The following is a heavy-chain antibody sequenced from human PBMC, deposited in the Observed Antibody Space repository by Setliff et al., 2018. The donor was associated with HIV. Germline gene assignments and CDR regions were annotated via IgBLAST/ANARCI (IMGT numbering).Heavy chain of an antibody. CDR3: ARDRGLGSSSPGRYYYVDV. CDR2: IWYDASKK. D-gene: IGHD6-13*01. V-gene: IGHV3-30*02. J-gene: IGHJ6*03. Sequence: GGSLRLSCAASGFTFSTYGMHWVRQAPGKWLEWVALIWYDASKKEYADSVKGRFTISRDNSKSTMYLQVDSLTAEDTAVYYCARDRGLGSSSPGRYYYVDVWGKGTTVTVSS. CDR1: GFTFSTYG.